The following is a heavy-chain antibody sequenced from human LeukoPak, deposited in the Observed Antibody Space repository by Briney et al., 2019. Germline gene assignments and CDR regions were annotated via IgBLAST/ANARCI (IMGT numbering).Heavy chain of an antibody. CDR3: ARDRHTAMVYYYYYMDV. CDR1: GYTFTCYD. D-gene: IGHD5-18*01. J-gene: IGHJ6*03. Sequence: ASVKVSCKASGYTFTCYDINWVRQATGQGLEWMGWMNPNSGNTGYAQKFQGRVTMTRNTSISTAYMELSSLRSEDTAVYYCARDRHTAMVYYYYYMDVWGTGTTVTVSS. V-gene: IGHV1-8*01. CDR2: MNPNSGNT.